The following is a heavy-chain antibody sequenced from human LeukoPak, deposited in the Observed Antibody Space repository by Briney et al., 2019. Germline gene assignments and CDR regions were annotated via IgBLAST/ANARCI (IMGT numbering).Heavy chain of an antibody. Sequence: PSETLSLTCTVSGGSISSYYWSWIRQPPGKGLEWIGYIYYSGSTNYNPSLKSRVTISVDTSKNQFSLKLSSVTAADTAVYYCAREVSSGWSLRGYYFDYWGQGTLVTVSS. J-gene: IGHJ4*02. CDR2: IYYSGST. CDR1: GGSISSYY. V-gene: IGHV4-59*01. CDR3: AREVSSGWSLRGYYFDY. D-gene: IGHD6-19*01.